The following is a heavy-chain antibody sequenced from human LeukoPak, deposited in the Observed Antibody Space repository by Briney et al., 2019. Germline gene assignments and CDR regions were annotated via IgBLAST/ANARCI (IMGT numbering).Heavy chain of an antibody. CDR2: ISSGSGII. CDR1: AFPFSTYS. CDR3: ARGGTGATRDDTFDI. Sequence: KPGGSLRLSCAASAFPFSTYSMNWVRQAPGKGLEWVSSISSGSGIIFYADSVKGPFTISRDNAENSLYLQMNSLRAEDTAVYFCARGGTGATRDDTFDIWGQGAMVTVSS. D-gene: IGHD1-7*01. V-gene: IGHV3-21*01. J-gene: IGHJ3*02.